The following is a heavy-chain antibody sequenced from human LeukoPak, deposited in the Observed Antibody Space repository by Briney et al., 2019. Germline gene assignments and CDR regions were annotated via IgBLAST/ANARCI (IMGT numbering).Heavy chain of an antibody. CDR3: ARGKYYYGSGSYYNVGYYYYYMDV. D-gene: IGHD3-10*01. Sequence: SETLSLTCAVYGGSFSGYYWSWIRQPPGKGLEWIGEINHSGSTNYNPSLKSRVTISVDTSKNQFSLKLSSVTAADTAVYYCARGKYYYGSGSYYNVGYYYYYMDVWGKGTTVTVSS. V-gene: IGHV4-34*01. CDR2: INHSGST. J-gene: IGHJ6*03. CDR1: GGSFSGYY.